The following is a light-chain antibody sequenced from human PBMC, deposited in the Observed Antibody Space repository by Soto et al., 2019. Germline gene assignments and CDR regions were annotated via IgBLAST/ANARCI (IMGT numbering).Light chain of an antibody. CDR2: AAS. CDR1: QTIRNY. Sequence: DIQMTQSPSSLSASVGDRVTITCRASQTIRNYLNWYQQKPGKAPKLLTFAASNLETGVPSRFTGSGSGTDFTFTISSLQPEDIATYYCQQYDTPPITFGGGTQVEIK. J-gene: IGKJ4*01. CDR3: QQYDTPPIT. V-gene: IGKV1-33*01.